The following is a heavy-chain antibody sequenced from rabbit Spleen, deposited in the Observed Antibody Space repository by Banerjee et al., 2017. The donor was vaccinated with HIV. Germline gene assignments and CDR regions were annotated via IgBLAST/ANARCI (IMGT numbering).Heavy chain of an antibody. CDR2: IYTAGSGTT. CDR1: GFSFSNSYW. V-gene: IGHV1S45*01. Sequence: QEQLVESGGGLVQPEGSLTLTCTASGFSFSNSYWICWVRQAPGKGLEWIACIYTAGSGTTYYASWAKGRFTVSKTSSTTVTLQMTSLTAADTATYFCARGFTGGAVNYFTLWGPGTLVTVS. D-gene: IGHD7-1*01. CDR3: ARGFTGGAVNYFTL. J-gene: IGHJ4*01.